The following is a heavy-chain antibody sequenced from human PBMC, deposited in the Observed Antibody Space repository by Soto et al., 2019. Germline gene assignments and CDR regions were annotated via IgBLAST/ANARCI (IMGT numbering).Heavy chain of an antibody. CDR1: GGSISSDSAY. J-gene: IGHJ4*02. CDR2: IYYTGST. V-gene: IGHV4-39*01. CDR3: ARGEHLNSGFDF. Sequence: QLQLQESGPGLVKPSETLSLTCSVSGGSISSDSAYWGWIRQPPGKGLEWIGNIYYTGSTYYSSSLRGRITISVDTSKNQFSLKLNSVTAADTSVYYCARGEHLNSGFDFWGRGTLITVSS. D-gene: IGHD1-1*01.